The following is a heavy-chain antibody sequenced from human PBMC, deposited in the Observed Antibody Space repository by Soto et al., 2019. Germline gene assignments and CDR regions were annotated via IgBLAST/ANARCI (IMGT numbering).Heavy chain of an antibody. V-gene: IGHV1-69*13. Sequence: ASVKVSCKASGGTFSSYAISWVRQAPGQGLEWMGGIIPIFGTANYAQKFQGRVTITADESTSTAYMELSSLRSEDTAVYYCARGSYSLNWFDPWGQGTLVTVSS. CDR3: ARGSYSLNWFDP. D-gene: IGHD2-15*01. J-gene: IGHJ5*02. CDR2: IIPIFGTA. CDR1: GGTFSSYA.